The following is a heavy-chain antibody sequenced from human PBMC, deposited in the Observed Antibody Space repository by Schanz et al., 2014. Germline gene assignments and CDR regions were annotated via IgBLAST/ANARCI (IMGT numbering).Heavy chain of an antibody. D-gene: IGHD2-2*01. Sequence: VQLVESGGGLVKPGESLRLSCAASGFTFSSYSMNWVRQAPGKGLEWVSSITSKGTNIYYADSMKGRFTISRDNAKDSLHLQMNSLRVEDTGLYYCARDCSATSCYLVDWGQGTLVTVSS. V-gene: IGHV3-21*01. CDR2: ITSKGTNI. CDR3: ARDCSATSCYLVD. J-gene: IGHJ4*02. CDR1: GFTFSSYS.